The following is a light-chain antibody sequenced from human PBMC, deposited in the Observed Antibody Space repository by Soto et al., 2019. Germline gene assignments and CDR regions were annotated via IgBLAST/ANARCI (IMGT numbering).Light chain of an antibody. CDR1: SGHSSYI. Sequence: QPVLTQSSSASASLGSSVKLTCTLSSGHSSYIIAWHQQQPGKAPRYLMKLEDSGSYNKGSGVPDCFSGSSSGADRYLTISNLQFEDEAEYYCETWDSNIQRVFGGWTKVTVL. V-gene: IGLV4-60*02. CDR3: ETWDSNIQRV. J-gene: IGLJ3*02. CDR2: LEDSGSY.